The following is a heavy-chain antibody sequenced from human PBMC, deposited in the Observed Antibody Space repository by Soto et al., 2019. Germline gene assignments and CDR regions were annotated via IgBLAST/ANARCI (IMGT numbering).Heavy chain of an antibody. CDR3: ARDCSGGSCYPGMDV. J-gene: IGHJ6*02. V-gene: IGHV3-21*01. CDR2: IGGSGYI. D-gene: IGHD2-15*01. CDR1: GFSFGTFA. Sequence: PGGSLRLSCAASGFSFGTFAMNWVRQAPGEGLEWVSSIGGSGYIFSTDSVRGRFTISRDNAKNSVYLQINSLRAEDTAVYFCARDCSGGSCYPGMDVWGQGTTVTVSS.